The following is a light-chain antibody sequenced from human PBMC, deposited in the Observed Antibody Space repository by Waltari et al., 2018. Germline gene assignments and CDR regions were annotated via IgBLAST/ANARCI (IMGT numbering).Light chain of an antibody. V-gene: IGKV3-20*01. CDR3: QHYVRLPAT. CDR2: GAA. J-gene: IGKJ1*01. Sequence: IVLTQSPGILSSSPGERATLSCRASQSVSRTLAWYQQQPVQATTLLISGAATRATGIPDRFSGGGSGKDFSLTISRLEPEDFAVYYCQHYVRLPATFGQGTKVEIK. CDR1: QSVSRT.